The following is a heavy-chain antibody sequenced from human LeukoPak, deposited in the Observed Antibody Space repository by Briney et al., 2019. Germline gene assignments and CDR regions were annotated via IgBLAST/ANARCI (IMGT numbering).Heavy chain of an antibody. CDR2: LYHSGNI. Sequence: SETLSLTCAVSGDSINSGGYSWNWIRQAPGKGLEWIGRLYHSGNIYYNPSLNSRVTISVDRSKNQLSLSLSSVTAADTAVYFCARDRIDAFDFWGQGTMVTVSS. J-gene: IGHJ3*01. CDR3: ARDRIDAFDF. CDR1: GDSINSGGYS. V-gene: IGHV4-30-2*01.